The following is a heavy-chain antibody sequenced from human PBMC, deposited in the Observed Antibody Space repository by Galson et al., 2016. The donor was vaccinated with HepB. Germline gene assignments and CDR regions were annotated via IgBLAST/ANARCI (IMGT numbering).Heavy chain of an antibody. J-gene: IGHJ4*02. V-gene: IGHV5-51*07. CDR3: ARSLKRPLQTQFYFDS. Sequence: QSGAEGKKPGESVKISCKASGYDFTTYWIGWVHQMPGKGLEWMGIIYPGDSDTRYSPSFQGHVTISADKSITTAYLQCTSLKASNTAISYGARSLKRPLQTQFYFDSWGQGTLLTVSS. CDR1: GYDFTTYW. CDR2: IYPGDSDT. D-gene: IGHD2-15*01.